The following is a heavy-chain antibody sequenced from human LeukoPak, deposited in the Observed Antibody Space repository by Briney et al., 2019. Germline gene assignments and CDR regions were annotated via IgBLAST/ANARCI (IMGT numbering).Heavy chain of an antibody. CDR2: HSGST. D-gene: IGHD3-3*01. J-gene: IGHJ5*02. Sequence: SGTLSLTCTVSGGSFSPYYWSWIRQSPGKGLEWIGYHSGSTNYNPSLKSRVTISVDTSKNQFSLKLSSVTAADTAVYYCARADPNTIFGVVIENWFDPWGQGTLVTVSS. V-gene: IGHV4-59*08. CDR3: ARADPNTIFGVVIENWFDP. CDR1: GGSFSPYY.